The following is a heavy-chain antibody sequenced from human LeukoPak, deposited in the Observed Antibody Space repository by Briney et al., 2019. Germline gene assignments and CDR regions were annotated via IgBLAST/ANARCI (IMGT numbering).Heavy chain of an antibody. CDR1: GFTFSSYS. CDR2: ISSSSSYI. Sequence: GGSLRLSCAASGFTFSSYSMNWVRQAPGKGLEWVSSISSSSSYIYYTDSVKGRFTISRDNAKNSLYLQMNSLRAEDTAVYYCAREDGDYVFDYWGQGTLVTVSS. CDR3: AREDGDYVFDY. D-gene: IGHD4-17*01. J-gene: IGHJ4*02. V-gene: IGHV3-21*01.